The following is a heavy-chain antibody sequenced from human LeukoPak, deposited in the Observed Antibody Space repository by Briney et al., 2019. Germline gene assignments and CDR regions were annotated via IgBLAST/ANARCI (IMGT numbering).Heavy chain of an antibody. Sequence: PGGSLRLPCEASGFTFSRHWLTWVRQAPGKGLEWVGNIDGAGGEKHYVDPVKGRFTISRDNAKTSLYLHMNSLRAEDTAVYYCARDGVPAARDLWGQGTMVIVSS. CDR3: ARDGVPAARDL. CDR1: GFTFSRHW. V-gene: IGHV3-7*01. J-gene: IGHJ3*01. D-gene: IGHD2-2*01. CDR2: IDGAGGEK.